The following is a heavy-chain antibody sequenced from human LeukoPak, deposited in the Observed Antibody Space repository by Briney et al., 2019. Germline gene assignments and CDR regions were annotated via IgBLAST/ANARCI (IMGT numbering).Heavy chain of an antibody. Sequence: GGSLRLSCAASGFTFSSYAMHWVRQAPGKGLEWVAVIPYDGSNKYYADSVKGRFTISRDNSKNTLYLQMNSLRAEDTAVYYCARDVVVAAANWFDPWGQGTLVTVSS. V-gene: IGHV3-30-3*01. J-gene: IGHJ5*02. CDR3: ARDVVVAAANWFDP. CDR2: IPYDGSNK. CDR1: GFTFSSYA. D-gene: IGHD2-15*01.